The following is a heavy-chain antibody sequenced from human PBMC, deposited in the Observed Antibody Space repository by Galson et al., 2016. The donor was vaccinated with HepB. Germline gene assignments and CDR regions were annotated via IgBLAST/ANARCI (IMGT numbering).Heavy chain of an antibody. CDR2: ISGRADST. Sequence: LRLSCAASGLTFNNYAMIWVRQAPGKGLEWVSAISGRADSTYHADSVKGRFTISRDNSRNTLFLEMNSLSAEDTAVYFCAKGARDYVWGSYLDNWGQGTLVTVSS. J-gene: IGHJ4*02. D-gene: IGHD3-16*01. CDR1: GLTFNNYA. CDR3: AKGARDYVWGSYLDN. V-gene: IGHV3-23*01.